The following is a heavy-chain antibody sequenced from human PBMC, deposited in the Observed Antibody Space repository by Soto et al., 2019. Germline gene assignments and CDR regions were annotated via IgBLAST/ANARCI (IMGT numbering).Heavy chain of an antibody. CDR3: ARGVVVVPLSGYMDV. CDR2: INPNSGGT. Sequence: ASVKVSCKASGYTFTGYYMHWVRQAPGQGLEWMGWINPNSGGTNYAQKFQGWVTMTRETSISTAYMELSRLGSDDTAVYYCARGVVVVPLSGYMDVWGKGTTVTVSS. J-gene: IGHJ6*03. D-gene: IGHD2-2*01. V-gene: IGHV1-2*04. CDR1: GYTFTGYY.